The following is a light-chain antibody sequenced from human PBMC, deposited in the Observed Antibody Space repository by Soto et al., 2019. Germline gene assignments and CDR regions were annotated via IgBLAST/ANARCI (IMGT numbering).Light chain of an antibody. CDR3: SLYTSENAYV. CDR2: EVS. CDR1: STAFVSYNR. J-gene: IGLJ1*01. Sequence: QSALTQPPSVSGSPGQSVTISCPGTSTAFVSYNRVSWYQQPPGTAPKLMIYEVSKRPSGVPDRFSGSKSGNTASLTISGLQAADEADYYCSLYTSENAYVFGTGTKLTVL. V-gene: IGLV2-18*01.